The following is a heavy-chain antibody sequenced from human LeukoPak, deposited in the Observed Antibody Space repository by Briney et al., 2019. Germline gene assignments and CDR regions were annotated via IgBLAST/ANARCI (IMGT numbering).Heavy chain of an antibody. CDR3: ARVGDLYDSSGYYYTFDI. CDR2: ISSSSSYI. J-gene: IGHJ3*02. CDR1: GFTFSSYS. V-gene: IGHV3-21*01. D-gene: IGHD3-22*01. Sequence: GGSLRLSXAASGFTFSSYSMNWVRQAPGKGLEWVSSISSSSSYIYYADSVKGRFTISRDNAKNSLYLQMNSLRAEDTAVYYCARVGDLYDSSGYYYTFDIWGQGTMVTVSS.